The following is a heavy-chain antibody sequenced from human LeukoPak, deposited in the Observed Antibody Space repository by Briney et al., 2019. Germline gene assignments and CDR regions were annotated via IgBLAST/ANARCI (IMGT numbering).Heavy chain of an antibody. CDR1: GGSISSYY. V-gene: IGHV4-59*01. D-gene: IGHD6-13*01. CDR2: IYYSGST. CDR3: ARDSKLRVGSSWYQVY. Sequence: SETLSLTCTVSGGSISSYYWSWIRQPPGKGLEWIGYIYYSGSTNYNPSLKSRVTISVDTSKNQFSLKLSSVTAADTAVYYCARDSKLRVGSSWYQVYWGQGTLVTVSS. J-gene: IGHJ4*02.